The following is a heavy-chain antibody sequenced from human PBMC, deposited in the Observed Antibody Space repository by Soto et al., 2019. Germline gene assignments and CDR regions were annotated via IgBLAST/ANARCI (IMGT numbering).Heavy chain of an antibody. D-gene: IGHD2-21*01. Sequence: ASVKVSCKTSGYTFGHYYIHWVRQAPGQVLEWLGWLNPNGGATNYAQKVQCRVTMTHDASISTVHMELNSLTPDDTAVYYCARFNVVRMVSAGLDFWGLGTLVTVPQ. CDR3: ARFNVVRMVSAGLDF. CDR1: GYTFGHYY. CDR2: LNPNGGAT. J-gene: IGHJ1*01. V-gene: IGHV1-2*02.